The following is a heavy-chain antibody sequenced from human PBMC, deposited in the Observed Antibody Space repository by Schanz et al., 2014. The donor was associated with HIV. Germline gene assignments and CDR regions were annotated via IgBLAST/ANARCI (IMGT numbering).Heavy chain of an antibody. CDR2: ISYDGSNK. CDR3: AKDGSWEAFXAFDI. V-gene: IGHV3-30*04. Sequence: QVQLVESGGGVVQPGRALRVSCAVSGFTCSNYAMHWVRQAPGKGLEWVAVISYDGSNKYYTDSVKGRFTISRDISKNTLYLQMYSLRAEDTAVYYCAKDGSWEAFXAFDIWGQGTMVTVSS. CDR1: GFTCSNYA. D-gene: IGHD1-26*01. J-gene: IGHJ3*02.